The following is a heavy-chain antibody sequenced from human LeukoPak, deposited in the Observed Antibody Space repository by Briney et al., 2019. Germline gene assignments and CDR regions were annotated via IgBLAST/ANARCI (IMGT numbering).Heavy chain of an antibody. CDR3: ARDRSTDFWSGYYTNYFDY. CDR2: INWNSGSI. V-gene: IGHV3-9*01. D-gene: IGHD3-3*01. CDR1: GFTFDDYA. J-gene: IGHJ4*02. Sequence: GGSLRLSCAASGFTFDDYAMHWVRQTPGKGLEWVSGINWNSGSIDYADSVKGRFTISRDNAKNSLYLQMNSLRAEDTAVYYCARDRSTDFWSGYYTNYFDYWGQGTLVTVSS.